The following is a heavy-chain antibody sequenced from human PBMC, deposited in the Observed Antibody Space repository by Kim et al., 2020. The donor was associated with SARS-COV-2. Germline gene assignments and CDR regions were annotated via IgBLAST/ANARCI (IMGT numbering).Heavy chain of an antibody. J-gene: IGHJ4*02. D-gene: IGHD3-10*01. CDR2: IYSGGST. Sequence: GGSLRLSCAASGFTVSSNYMSWVRQAPGKGLEWVSVIYSGGSTYYADSVKGRFTISRDNSKNTLYLQMNSLRAEDTAVYYCARAKITMVRGVIISYFDYWGQGTLVTVSS. V-gene: IGHV3-66*01. CDR3: ARAKITMVRGVIISYFDY. CDR1: GFTVSSNY.